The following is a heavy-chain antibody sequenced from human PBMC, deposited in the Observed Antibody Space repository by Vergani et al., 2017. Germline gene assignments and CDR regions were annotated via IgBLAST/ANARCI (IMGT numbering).Heavy chain of an antibody. CDR2: IFYSGTT. CDR1: GGSISSGDHC. CDR3: ARVDTQVPATPHYYMDV. J-gene: IGHJ6*03. D-gene: IGHD2-15*01. V-gene: IGHV4-31*11. Sequence: QVQLQESGPGVVKPSQTLSLTCAVSGGSISSGDHCWTWIRQRPGKGLEWIGYIFYSGTTYDNPSLRSRLTISVDTSQNQFSLKLRSVTAADTAVYYCARVDTQVPATPHYYMDVWGKGATVTVSS.